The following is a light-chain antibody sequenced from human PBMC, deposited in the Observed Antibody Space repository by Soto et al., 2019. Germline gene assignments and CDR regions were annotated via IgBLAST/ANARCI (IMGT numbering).Light chain of an antibody. CDR1: QSVDIN. CDR3: QQYNNWPIT. Sequence: EIVMTQSPATLSVTPGERVTLSCRASQSVDINLAWYQQKPGQAPRLLIYGASTRATGIPARFSGSGSGTEFTLTISSLQSEDFAVYYCQQYNNWPITFGQGTRLEIK. J-gene: IGKJ5*01. CDR2: GAS. V-gene: IGKV3-15*01.